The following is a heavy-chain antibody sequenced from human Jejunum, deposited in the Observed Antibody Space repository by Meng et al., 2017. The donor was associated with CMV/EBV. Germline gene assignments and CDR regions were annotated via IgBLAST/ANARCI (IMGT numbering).Heavy chain of an antibody. V-gene: IGHV3-30*04. J-gene: IGHJ6*02. CDR1: TFSSFP. Sequence: TFSSFPMHWVRQAPGKGLEWVSVVSYDGSDKYYVDSVKGRFTISRDNSKSTLYLQMNSLRVEDTAVYYCAKDITDFGVAGRGIDVWGQGITVTSP. CDR3: AKDITDFGVAGRGIDV. D-gene: IGHD3-3*01. CDR2: VSYDGSDK.